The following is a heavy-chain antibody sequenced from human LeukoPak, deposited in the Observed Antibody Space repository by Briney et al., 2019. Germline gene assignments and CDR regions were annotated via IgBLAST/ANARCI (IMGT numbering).Heavy chain of an antibody. J-gene: IGHJ4*02. CDR1: GVTLSPYG. Sequence: GRSLRLSCAASGVTLSPYGMHWVRQAPGKGLEWVAVISYEGGTQHYADSVKGRFTISRDNAENTLYLQMNSLRAEDTALYYCARYSESYHAIDYWGQGTLVTVSS. CDR2: ISYEGGTQ. CDR3: ARYSESYHAIDY. D-gene: IGHD1-26*01. V-gene: IGHV3-30*03.